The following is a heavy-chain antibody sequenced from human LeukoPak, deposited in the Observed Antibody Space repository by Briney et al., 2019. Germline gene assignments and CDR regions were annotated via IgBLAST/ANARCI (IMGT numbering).Heavy chain of an antibody. J-gene: IGHJ4*02. CDR2: ISGFDSGT. CDR3: VKGFHFDW. Sequence: GGSLRLSCVASRFGFSTHDMSWGRQTPGKGLEWVSSISGFDSGTYYTDSVRGRFTISRDTPKNTLYMQMNNLRAEDTAVYYCVKGFHFDWWGQGTLVTVSS. CDR1: RFGFSTHD. V-gene: IGHV3-23*01.